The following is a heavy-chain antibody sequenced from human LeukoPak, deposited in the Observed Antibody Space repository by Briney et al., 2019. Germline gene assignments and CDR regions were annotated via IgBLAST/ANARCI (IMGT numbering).Heavy chain of an antibody. D-gene: IGHD1-26*01. V-gene: IGHV1-8*01. CDR2: MNPNSGNT. Sequence: ASVKVSCKASGYTFTSYDINWVRQATGQGLEWMGWMNPNSGNTGYAQRFQGRVTMTRNTSISTAYMELSSLRSEDTAVYYCARALGYSGSQDFDYWGQGTLVTVSS. CDR1: GYTFTSYD. CDR3: ARALGYSGSQDFDY. J-gene: IGHJ4*02.